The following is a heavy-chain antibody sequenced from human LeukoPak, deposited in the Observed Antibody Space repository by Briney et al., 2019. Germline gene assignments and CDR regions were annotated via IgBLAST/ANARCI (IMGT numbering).Heavy chain of an antibody. D-gene: IGHD3-3*01. J-gene: IGHJ4*02. V-gene: IGHV4-38-2*02. Sequence: PSETLSLTCTVSGDSISSGYYWGWIRQPPGKGLEWIGSIYHSGSTYYNPSLKSRVTISVDTSKNQFSLKLSSVTAADTAVYYCARDLGEYYDFWSGYYDYWGQGTLATVSS. CDR2: IYHSGST. CDR1: GDSISSGYY. CDR3: ARDLGEYYDFWSGYYDY.